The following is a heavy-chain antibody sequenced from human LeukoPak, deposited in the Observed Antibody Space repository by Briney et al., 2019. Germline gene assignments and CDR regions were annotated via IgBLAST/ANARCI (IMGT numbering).Heavy chain of an antibody. D-gene: IGHD6-19*01. V-gene: IGHV1-18*01. CDR3: ARRASGRTFDY. CDR1: GYTFTSYG. Sequence: GASVKVSCKASGYTFTSYGISWVRQAPGQGLEWMGWISGYNGNTNYAEKLQDRVTMTTDTSTSTAYVELRSLRSDDTAVYYCARRASGRTFDYWGQGTLVTVSS. CDR2: ISGYNGNT. J-gene: IGHJ4*02.